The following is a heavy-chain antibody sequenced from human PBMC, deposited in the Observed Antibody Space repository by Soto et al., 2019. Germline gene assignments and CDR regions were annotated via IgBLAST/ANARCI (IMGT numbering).Heavy chain of an antibody. CDR1: GYTFTGYY. Sequence: QVQLVQSGAEVKKPGASVKVSCKASGYTFTGYYMHWVRQAPGQGLEWMGWINPNSGGTNYAQKFQGWVAMARDTSSSRGYLELSSVRSDDTAVYYCARDGRGSGSHALDYWGQGTLVTVSS. CDR2: INPNSGGT. V-gene: IGHV1-2*04. J-gene: IGHJ4*02. D-gene: IGHD3-10*01. CDR3: ARDGRGSGSHALDY.